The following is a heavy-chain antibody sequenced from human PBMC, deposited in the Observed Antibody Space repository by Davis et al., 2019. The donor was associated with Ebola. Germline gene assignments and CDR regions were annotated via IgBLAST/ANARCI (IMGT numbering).Heavy chain of an antibody. Sequence: GESLKISCAASGFTVSSNYMSWVRQAPGKGLEWVSVIYSTGITYNTDSVKGRFTISRHNSRNTLYLQMNSLRPEDTAVYYCARGIGWQQQNWYFDLWGRGTLVSVSA. CDR2: IYSTGIT. J-gene: IGHJ2*01. CDR1: GFTVSSNY. CDR3: ARGIGWQQQNWYFDL. V-gene: IGHV3-53*04. D-gene: IGHD5-24*01.